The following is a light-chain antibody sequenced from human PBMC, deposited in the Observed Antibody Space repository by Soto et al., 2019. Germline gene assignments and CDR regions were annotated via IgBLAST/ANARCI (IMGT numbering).Light chain of an antibody. Sequence: EIVLTQSPATLSLSPGERATLSCRASQSVGSYLAWYQHKPGQAPRLLIYDASNRATGVPARFSGSGSGTDFTLTISSLEPEDFAVYYCQQRSDWGITFAQGTRLQMK. J-gene: IGKJ5*01. CDR3: QQRSDWGIT. CDR1: QSVGSY. V-gene: IGKV3-11*01. CDR2: DAS.